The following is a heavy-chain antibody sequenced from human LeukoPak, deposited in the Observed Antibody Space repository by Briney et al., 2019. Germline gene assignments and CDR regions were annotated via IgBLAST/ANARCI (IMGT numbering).Heavy chain of an antibody. V-gene: IGHV4-34*01. D-gene: IGHD2-15*01. CDR3: ARRGRIVVVVAATPFDP. Sequence: PSETLSLTCAVYGGSFSGYYWSWIRQPPGKGLEWIGEINHSGSTNYNPSLKSRVTISVDTSKNQFSLKLSSVTAADTAVYYCARRGRIVVVVAATPFDPWGQGTLVTVSS. CDR2: INHSGST. CDR1: GGSFSGYY. J-gene: IGHJ5*02.